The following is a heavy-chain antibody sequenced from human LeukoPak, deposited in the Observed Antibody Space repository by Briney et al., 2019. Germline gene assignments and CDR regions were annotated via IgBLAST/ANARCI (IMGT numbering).Heavy chain of an antibody. CDR2: IKQDGSEI. J-gene: IGHJ3*02. D-gene: IGHD2-2*01. Sequence: GGSLRLSCAASGFTFSSYWMNWVRQAPGKGLEWVANIKQDGSEIPYVDSVKGRFTISRDNAKNSLYLQMSSLRAEDTAVYYCVRGSRGAFEIWGQGTMVIVSS. CDR1: GFTFSSYW. V-gene: IGHV3-7*01. CDR3: VRGSRGAFEI.